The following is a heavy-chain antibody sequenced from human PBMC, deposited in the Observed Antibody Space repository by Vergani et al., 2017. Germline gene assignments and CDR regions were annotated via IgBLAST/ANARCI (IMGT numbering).Heavy chain of an antibody. CDR3: AKGITMIVVVIIYDY. CDR1: GFTFSSYA. V-gene: IGHV3-23*01. Sequence: EVQLLESGGGLVQPGGSLRLSCAASGFTFSSYAMSWVRQAPGKGLEWVSAISGSGGSTYYADSVKGRFTISRDKSKNTLYLQMNSLRAEDTAVYYCAKGITMIVVVIIYDYWGQGTLVTVSS. CDR2: ISGSGGST. J-gene: IGHJ4*02. D-gene: IGHD3-22*01.